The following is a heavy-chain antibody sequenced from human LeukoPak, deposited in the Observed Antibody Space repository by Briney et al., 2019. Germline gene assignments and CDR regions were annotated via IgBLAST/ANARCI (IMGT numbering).Heavy chain of an antibody. V-gene: IGHV3-66*01. D-gene: IGHD5-18*01. CDR2: IYSGGST. CDR3: AKDGGYSYGYNSLGFDY. J-gene: IGHJ4*02. Sequence: GGSLRLSCAASRFTVSSNYMTWVRQAAGKGLEWVSVIYSGGSTYYADSVKGRFTISRDNSKNTLYLQMNSLRAEDTAVYYCAKDGGYSYGYNSLGFDYWGQGTLVTVSS. CDR1: RFTVSSNY.